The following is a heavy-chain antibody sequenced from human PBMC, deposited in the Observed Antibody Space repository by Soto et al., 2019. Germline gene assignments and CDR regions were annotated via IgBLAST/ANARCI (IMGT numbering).Heavy chain of an antibody. CDR1: GYTFTSYY. D-gene: IGHD3-22*01. CDR2: INPSGGST. V-gene: IGHV1-46*01. Sequence: ASVKVSCKASGYTFTSYYMHWVRQAPGQGLEWMGIINPSGGSTSYAQKFQGRVTMTRDTSTSTVYMELSSLRSEDTAVYYCARDSFHYYDSSGYYSLLLPLYYFDHWGQGTLVTVCS. CDR3: ARDSFHYYDSSGYYSLLLPLYYFDH. J-gene: IGHJ4*02.